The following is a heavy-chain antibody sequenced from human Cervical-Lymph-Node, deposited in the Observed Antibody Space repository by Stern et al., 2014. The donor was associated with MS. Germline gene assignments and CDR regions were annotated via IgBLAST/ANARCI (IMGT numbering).Heavy chain of an antibody. CDR3: ARDHGIFDSWSGYYDYFDY. J-gene: IGHJ4*02. CDR2: INTYIGNT. Sequence: QVQLGQSGPEVKKPGASVQVSCKTSGYTFSSYGISWVRQAPGQGPEWMGWINTYIGNTYYAQEIKGRVSMTTDTSTSTVYMELRSLTSDDTAIYFCARDHGIFDSWSGYYDYFDYWGQGTLVTVSS. V-gene: IGHV1-18*01. CDR1: GYTFSSYG. D-gene: IGHD3-3*01.